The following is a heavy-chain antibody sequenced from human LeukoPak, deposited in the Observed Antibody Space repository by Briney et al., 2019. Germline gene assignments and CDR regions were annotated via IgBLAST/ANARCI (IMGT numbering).Heavy chain of an antibody. V-gene: IGHV4-59*01. D-gene: IGHD6-13*01. J-gene: IGHJ4*02. CDR2: IYYSGST. Sequence: SETLSLTCTVSGGSISSYYWSWIRQPPGKGLEWIGYIYYSGSTNYNPSLKSRVTISVDTSKNQFSLKLSSVTAVDTAVYYCARDFEGSSWSFDYWGQGTLVTVSS. CDR1: GGSISSYY. CDR3: ARDFEGSSWSFDY.